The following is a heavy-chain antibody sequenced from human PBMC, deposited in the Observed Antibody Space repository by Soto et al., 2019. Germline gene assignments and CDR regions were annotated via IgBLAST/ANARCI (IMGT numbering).Heavy chain of an antibody. D-gene: IGHD3-22*01. CDR2: ISGSGGST. CDR3: AKDRAYHYYDSSGYCVY. CDR1: GFTFSSYA. Sequence: EVQLLESGGGLVQPGGSLRLSCAASGFTFSSYAMSWVRQAPGKGLEWVSAISGSGGSTYYADSVKGRFTISRDNSKNTLYLQMTSLRAEDTAVYYCAKDRAYHYYDSSGYCVYWGQGPLVTVSS. J-gene: IGHJ4*02. V-gene: IGHV3-23*01.